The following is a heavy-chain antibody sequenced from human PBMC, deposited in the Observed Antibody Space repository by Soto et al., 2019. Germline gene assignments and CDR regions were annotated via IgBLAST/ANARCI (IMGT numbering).Heavy chain of an antibody. Sequence: ASVKVSCKASGYTFTSYGISWVRQAPGQGLEWMGWISAYNGNTNYAQKLQGRVTMTTDTSTSTAYMELRSLRSDDTAVYYCAREREYYDGSGYYHYWGQGTLVTVSS. CDR1: GYTFTSYG. CDR3: AREREYYDGSGYYHY. V-gene: IGHV1-18*01. D-gene: IGHD3-22*01. J-gene: IGHJ4*02. CDR2: ISAYNGNT.